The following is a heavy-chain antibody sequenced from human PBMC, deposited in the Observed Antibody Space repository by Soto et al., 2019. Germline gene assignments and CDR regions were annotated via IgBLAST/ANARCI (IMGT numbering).Heavy chain of an antibody. CDR2: INAGNGET. CDR1: GYTFTTYT. J-gene: IGHJ5*02. V-gene: IGHV1-3*01. Sequence: GASVKVSCKAPGYTFTTYTIQWVRQAPGQRLEWMGWINAGNGETKYSQNIQGRVTITRDTSASTAYMELNSLRSEDTAVYYCARITTSCYSLCWFDPWGQGTLVTVSS. D-gene: IGHD2-2*02. CDR3: ARITTSCYSLCWFDP.